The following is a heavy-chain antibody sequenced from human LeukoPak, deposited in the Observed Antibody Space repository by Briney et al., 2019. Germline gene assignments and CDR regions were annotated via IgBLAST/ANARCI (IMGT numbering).Heavy chain of an antibody. CDR3: ARERGYTYNFDY. CDR1: GFTFSSYN. D-gene: IGHD5-18*01. J-gene: IGHJ4*02. CDR2: ISSSSSYI. V-gene: IGHV3-21*01. Sequence: PGGSLRLSCAASGFTFSSYNINWVRQAPGKGLEWVSSISSSSSYIYYADSVKGRFTISRDNAKNSLYLQMNSLRAEDTAVYYCARERGYTYNFDYWGQGTLVTVPP.